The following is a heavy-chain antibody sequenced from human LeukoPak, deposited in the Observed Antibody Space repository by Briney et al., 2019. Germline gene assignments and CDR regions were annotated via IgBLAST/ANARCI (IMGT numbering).Heavy chain of an antibody. J-gene: IGHJ4*02. D-gene: IGHD3-10*01. CDR3: ARAKKYLYGSGSFGFDY. CDR2: IWYDGSNK. Sequence: GGSLRLSCAASGFTFSSYGMHWVRQAPGKGLEWVAVIWYDGSNKYYADSVKGRFTISRDNSKNTLYLQMNSLRADDTAVYYCARAKKYLYGSGSFGFDYWGQGTLVTVSS. CDR1: GFTFSSYG. V-gene: IGHV3-33*01.